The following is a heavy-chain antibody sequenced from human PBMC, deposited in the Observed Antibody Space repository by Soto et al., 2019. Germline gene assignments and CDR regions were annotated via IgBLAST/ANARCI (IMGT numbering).Heavy chain of an antibody. V-gene: IGHV1-69*01. Sequence: QVQLVQSGAEVKKPGSSVNVSCKASGGTFSSYAISWVRQAPGQGREWMGGIIPIFGTANYAQKFQGRVTITADESTSTDYMELSSLRSEDTAVYYCATAADGTGYYYYYYGMDVWGQGTTVTVSS. CDR3: ATAADGTGYYYYYYGMDV. D-gene: IGHD6-13*01. CDR1: GGTFSSYA. J-gene: IGHJ6*02. CDR2: IIPIFGTA.